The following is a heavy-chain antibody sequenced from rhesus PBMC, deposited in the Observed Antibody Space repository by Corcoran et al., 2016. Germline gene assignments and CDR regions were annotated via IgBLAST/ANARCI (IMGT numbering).Heavy chain of an antibody. V-gene: IGHV4-65*02. Sequence: QVQLQESGPGLVKPSETLSLPCAVSGGSLSSSNWCSWIRPAPGEGLEWFGSGDGSGNTHYSPSLKSRVTISKDTSKNQFSLKLNSVTAADTAVYYCTRHDYGSTAVFDYWGQGLLVTVSS. CDR2: GDGSGNT. J-gene: IGHJ4*01. CDR1: GGSLSSSNW. D-gene: IGHD4-29*01. CDR3: TRHDYGSTAVFDY.